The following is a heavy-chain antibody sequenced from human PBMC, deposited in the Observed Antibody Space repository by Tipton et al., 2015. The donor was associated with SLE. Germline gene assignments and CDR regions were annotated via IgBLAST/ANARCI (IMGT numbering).Heavy chain of an antibody. Sequence: QLVQSGAEVKKPGESLKISCKTSGYSFSTYWIVWVRQMPGKGLEWMGIIYPGDSDTRYSPSFQGQVTISVDTSINTAYLQWNSLKASDTAMYYCARHIAPEILTGHFGFWGQGTQVTVSS. D-gene: IGHD3-9*01. J-gene: IGHJ4*02. V-gene: IGHV5-51*01. CDR2: IYPGDSDT. CDR1: GYSFSTYW. CDR3: ARHIAPEILTGHFGF.